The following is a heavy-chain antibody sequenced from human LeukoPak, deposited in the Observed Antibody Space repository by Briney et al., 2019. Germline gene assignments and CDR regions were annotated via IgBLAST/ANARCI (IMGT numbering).Heavy chain of an antibody. CDR1: GFTFSNHD. V-gene: IGHV3-13*01. D-gene: IGHD6-19*01. J-gene: IGHJ3*01. Sequence: PGGSLRLSCAGSGFTFSNHDMHWVRQVPGKGLEWVSFIDTAGDTSYSGSAKGRFTISRENAKNSLYLQMNSLGVGDTALYYCVRRGGWSLDFWGQGTMVTVSS. CDR3: VRRGGWSLDF. CDR2: IDTAGDT.